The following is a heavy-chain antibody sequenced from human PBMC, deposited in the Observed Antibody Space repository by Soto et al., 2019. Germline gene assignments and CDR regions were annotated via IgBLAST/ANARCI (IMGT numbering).Heavy chain of an antibody. CDR1: GFTVSSNY. Sequence: PGGSLRLSCAASGFTVSSNYMSWVRQAPGKGLEWVSVIYSGGSTYYADSVKGRFTISRDNSKNTLYLQMNSLRAEDTAVYYCARASEMATIPDYWGQGTLVTVS. J-gene: IGHJ4*02. CDR2: IYSGGST. D-gene: IGHD5-12*01. CDR3: ARASEMATIPDY. V-gene: IGHV3-53*01.